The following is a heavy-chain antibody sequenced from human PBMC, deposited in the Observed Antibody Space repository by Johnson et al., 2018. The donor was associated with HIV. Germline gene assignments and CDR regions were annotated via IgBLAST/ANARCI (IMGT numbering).Heavy chain of an antibody. CDR3: AKGDYFDTRAAFDI. CDR1: GFTFSNYG. J-gene: IGHJ3*02. Sequence: VQLVESGGGLVQPGGSLRLSCAASGFTFSNYGMHWVRQAPGKGLEWVAVIWYDGRNKYYADSVKGRITISRDNSKNTLYLQMNSLRAEDTAVYYCAKGDYFDTRAAFDIWGQGTVVIVSS. CDR2: IWYDGRNK. D-gene: IGHD3-22*01. V-gene: IGHV3-33*03.